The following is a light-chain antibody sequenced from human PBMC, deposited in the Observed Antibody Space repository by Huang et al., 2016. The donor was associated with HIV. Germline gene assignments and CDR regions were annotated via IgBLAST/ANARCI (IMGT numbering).Light chain of an antibody. V-gene: IGKV3-11*01. Sequence: EFVLTQSPATLSLSPGDRATLSCRASQSVSSYFAWYQQKPGQAPRLLIYATSNRATGVPARFSGSGSGTDFTLTISSLEPEDFANYCCQQRISWPPSYTFGQGTKVEI. J-gene: IGKJ2*01. CDR2: ATS. CDR3: QQRISWPPSYT. CDR1: QSVSSY.